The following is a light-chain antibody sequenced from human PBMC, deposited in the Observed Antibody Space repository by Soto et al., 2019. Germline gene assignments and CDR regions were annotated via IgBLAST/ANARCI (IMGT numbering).Light chain of an antibody. J-gene: IGLJ3*02. CDR1: RSNIGFNS. CDR2: DSN. CDR3: AAWDDSVNGHWV. V-gene: IGLV1-44*01. Sequence: QPVLTQPPSASGTPGQRVTISCSGSRSNIGFNSVTWYQQLPGKAPKLLIYDSNERPSGVPDRISGSKSGTSASLAISGLQSEDEADYFCAAWDDSVNGHWVFGGGTKLTVL.